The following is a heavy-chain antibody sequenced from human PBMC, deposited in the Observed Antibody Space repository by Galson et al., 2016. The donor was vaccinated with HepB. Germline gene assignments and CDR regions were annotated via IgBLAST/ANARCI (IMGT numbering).Heavy chain of an antibody. CDR2: INNYGSGT. CDR1: DFSFTSYW. CDR3: ARVYYDKGANWFDP. D-gene: IGHD3-9*01. V-gene: IGHV3-74*01. Sequence: SLRLSCAGSDFSFTSYWMHWVRQAPGKGLVWVSRINNYGSGTSYADSVKGRFAISRDNAKNTLYLQMNNLRAEDTAVYYCARVYYDKGANWFDPWGPGTLVTVSS. J-gene: IGHJ5*02.